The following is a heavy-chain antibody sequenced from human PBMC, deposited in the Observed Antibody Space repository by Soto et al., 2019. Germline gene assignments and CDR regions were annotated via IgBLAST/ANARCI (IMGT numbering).Heavy chain of an antibody. CDR2: FAGSGGST. J-gene: IGHJ6*02. CDR3: ARDWTGDTCPCLDV. Sequence: EVQLLESGGGLVQPGGSLRLSCAASGFTFSNYALTWVRQFPGKGLEWVSTFAGSGGSTYYADSVKGRFTISRDNSKNTQFLEMNRLRVEDTATYFCARDWTGDTCPCLDVWGQGTTVSVSS. CDR1: GFTFSNYA. D-gene: IGHD2-8*02. V-gene: IGHV3-23*01.